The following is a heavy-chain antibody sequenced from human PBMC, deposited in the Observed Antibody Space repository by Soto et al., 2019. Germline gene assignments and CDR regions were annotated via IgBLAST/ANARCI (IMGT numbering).Heavy chain of an antibody. Sequence: GGSLRLSCAASGFTFSNYWMHWVRQAPGKGLVWVSRINSDGSRTSYADSVKGRFTISRDNAKNTLYLQMNSLRAEDTAVYYCARDPDSYGFSYFDYWGQGTLVTVSS. CDR1: GFTFSNYW. CDR2: INSDGSRT. J-gene: IGHJ4*02. CDR3: ARDPDSYGFSYFDY. V-gene: IGHV3-74*01. D-gene: IGHD5-18*01.